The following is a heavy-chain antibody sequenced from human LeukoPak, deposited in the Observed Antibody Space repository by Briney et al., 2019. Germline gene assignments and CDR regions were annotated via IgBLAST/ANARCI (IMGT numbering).Heavy chain of an antibody. Sequence: SETLSLTCTVSGGSISSYYWSWIRQPPGKGLEWIGCIYYSGSTNYNPSLKSRVTISVDTSKNQFSLKLSSVTAADTAVYYCARTLVVVTAYYFDYWGQGTLVTVSS. V-gene: IGHV4-59*08. CDR2: IYYSGST. CDR3: ARTLVVVTAYYFDY. CDR1: GGSISSYY. J-gene: IGHJ4*02. D-gene: IGHD2-21*02.